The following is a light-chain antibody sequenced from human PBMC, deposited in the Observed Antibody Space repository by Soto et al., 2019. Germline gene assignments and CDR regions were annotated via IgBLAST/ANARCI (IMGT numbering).Light chain of an antibody. CDR3: SSYAGTNNLGV. V-gene: IGLV2-8*01. CDR2: EVN. CDR1: SSDIGGYNF. J-gene: IGLJ3*02. Sequence: QSALTQPPSASGSSGQSVTISCTGASSDIGGYNFVSWYQQHPGKAPKLIIYEVNKRPSGVPDRFSGSKSGNTASLTVSGLQADDEADYYCSSYAGTNNLGVFGGGTKLTVL.